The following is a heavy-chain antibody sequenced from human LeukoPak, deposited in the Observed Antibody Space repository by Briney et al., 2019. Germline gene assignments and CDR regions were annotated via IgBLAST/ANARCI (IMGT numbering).Heavy chain of an antibody. Sequence: GGSLRLSCAASGFTFSSYAMHWVRQAPGKGLEWVAVISYDGSNKYYADSVKGRFTISRDNSKNTLYLQMNSLRAEDTAVYYCAKVDIFLSYYFDYWGQGTLVTVSS. CDR2: ISYDGSNK. CDR1: GFTFSSYA. CDR3: AKVDIFLSYYFDY. J-gene: IGHJ4*02. D-gene: IGHD3-9*01. V-gene: IGHV3-30-3*01.